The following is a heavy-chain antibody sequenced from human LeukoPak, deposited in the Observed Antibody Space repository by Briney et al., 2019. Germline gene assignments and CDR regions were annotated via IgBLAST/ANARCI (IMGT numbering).Heavy chain of an antibody. D-gene: IGHD1-26*01. CDR3: AKDLPTPRIVGATRGLDY. V-gene: IGHV3-7*01. CDR1: GFTFKKYW. Sequence: GGSLRLSCAASGFTFKKYWMNWVRQVPGKGLECLANIKEDGSETYYADSVKGRFTISRDNPKNLLFLQINSLRVEDTAVYYCAKDLPTPRIVGATRGLDYWGQGTLVTVSS. CDR2: IKEDGSET. J-gene: IGHJ4*02.